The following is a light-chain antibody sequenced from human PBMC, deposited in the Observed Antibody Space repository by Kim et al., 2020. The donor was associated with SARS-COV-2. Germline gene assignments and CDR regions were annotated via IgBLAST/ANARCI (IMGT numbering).Light chain of an antibody. CDR2: GAS. CDR1: QSVSSN. J-gene: IGKJ1*01. Sequence: EIVMTQSPATLSVSPGERATLSCRASQSVSSNLAWYQQKPGQAPRLLIYGASSRATGVPARLTGSGSGTDFTLTISSLQSEDFAVYYCQQYKNWPPWTFGQGTKVDIK. V-gene: IGKV3-15*01. CDR3: QQYKNWPPWT.